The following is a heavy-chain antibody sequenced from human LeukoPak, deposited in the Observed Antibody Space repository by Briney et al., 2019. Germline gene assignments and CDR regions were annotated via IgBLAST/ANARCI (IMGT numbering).Heavy chain of an antibody. V-gene: IGHV3-74*01. J-gene: IGHJ4*02. D-gene: IGHD6-13*01. CDR3: ARGELCSWPLPLDY. Sequence: PGGSLRLSCAASGFTFSSYWMHWVRQAPGKRLVWVSRINSDGSSTSYADSVKGRFTISRDNAKNTLYLQMNSLRAEDTAVYYWARGELCSWPLPLDYWGQGTLVTVSS. CDR1: GFTFSSYW. CDR2: INSDGSST.